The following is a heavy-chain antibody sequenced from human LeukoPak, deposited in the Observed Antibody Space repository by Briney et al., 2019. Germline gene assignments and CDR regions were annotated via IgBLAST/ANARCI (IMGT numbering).Heavy chain of an antibody. J-gene: IGHJ4*02. CDR1: GFAFDDHG. CDR3: ARAPITSPFYFDY. V-gene: IGHV3-20*04. D-gene: IGHD2-2*01. CDR2: INWNGGST. Sequence: GGSLRLSCTASGFAFDDHGMSWVRQVPGKGLVWVSGINWNGGSTGYADPLRGRFTISRDNAKNSLYLQMDSLRAEDTALYYCARAPITSPFYFDYWGQGTLVTVSS.